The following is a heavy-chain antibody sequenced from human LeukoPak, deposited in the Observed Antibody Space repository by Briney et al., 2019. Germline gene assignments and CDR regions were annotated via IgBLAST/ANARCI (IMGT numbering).Heavy chain of an antibody. J-gene: IGHJ4*02. D-gene: IGHD6-19*01. CDR3: AKVGSSSGWYGGFDN. CDR1: GFTFSSYA. CDR2: ISGSGDST. V-gene: IGHV3-23*01. Sequence: PGGSLRLSCAASGFTFSSYAMSWVRQAPGKGLEWVSAISGSGDSTYYGDSVKGRFTISRDSSKKSLYLQMNSLRVEDTAVYYCAKVGSSSGWYGGFDNWGQGTLVTVSS.